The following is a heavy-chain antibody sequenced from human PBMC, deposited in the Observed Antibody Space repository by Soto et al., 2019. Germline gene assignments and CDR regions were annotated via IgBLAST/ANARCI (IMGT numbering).Heavy chain of an antibody. J-gene: IGHJ4*02. CDR3: ARGGNAGAAATNLWYFDY. CDR1: GGSFSGYY. V-gene: IGHV4-34*01. CDR2: INHSGST. Sequence: PSETLSLTCAVYGGSFSGYYWSWIRQPPGKGLEWIGEINHSGSTNYNPSLKSRVTISVDTSKNQFSLKLSSVTAADTAVYYCARGGNAGAAATNLWYFDYWGQGTLVTVSS. D-gene: IGHD2-15*01.